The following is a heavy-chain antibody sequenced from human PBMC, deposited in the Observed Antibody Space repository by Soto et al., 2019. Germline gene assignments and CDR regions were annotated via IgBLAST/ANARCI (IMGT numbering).Heavy chain of an antibody. CDR3: ARVQDSRGGYYYYGMDV. D-gene: IGHD3-10*01. J-gene: IGHJ6*02. CDR2: IIPILGTA. CDR1: GGTFSSYA. V-gene: IGHV1-69*12. Sequence: QVQLVQSGAEVKKPGSSVKVSCKASGGTFSSYAISWVRQAPGQGLEWMGGIIPILGTANYAQNFQGRVSITADESTSTAYMELSSLRSEDTAVYYCARVQDSRGGYYYYGMDVWGQGTTVTVSS.